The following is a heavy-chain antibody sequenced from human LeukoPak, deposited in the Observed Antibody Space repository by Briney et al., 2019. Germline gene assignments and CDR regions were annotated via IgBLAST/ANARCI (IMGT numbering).Heavy chain of an antibody. CDR3: ARGGYYYDSSGYYYFDY. J-gene: IGHJ4*02. V-gene: IGHV3-23*01. CDR1: GFTFSSYA. Sequence: GGSLRLSCAASGFTFSSYAMNWVRQAPGKGLEWVSGITGSGGTTHYADSVKGRFTISRDNSKNSLYLQMNSLRAEDTAVYYCARGGYYYDSSGYYYFDYWGQGTLVTVSS. D-gene: IGHD3-22*01. CDR2: ITGSGGTT.